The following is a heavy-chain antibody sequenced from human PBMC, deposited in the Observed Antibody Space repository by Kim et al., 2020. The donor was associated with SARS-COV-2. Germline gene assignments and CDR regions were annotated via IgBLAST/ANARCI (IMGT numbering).Heavy chain of an antibody. CDR3: ARDSVNALDV. CDR2: GHT. Sequence: GHTKYTQNLQGRVTVTTDISTSTAYMELRSLRSDDTAVYYCARDSVNALDVWGQGTLVTVSS. J-gene: IGHJ3*01. V-gene: IGHV1-18*01.